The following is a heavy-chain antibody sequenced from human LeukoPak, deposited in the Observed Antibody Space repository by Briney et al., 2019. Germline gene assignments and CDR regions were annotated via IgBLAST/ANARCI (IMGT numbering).Heavy chain of an antibody. CDR3: ARDKRGYDILTGYYSQGWFDP. V-gene: IGHV4-59*01. D-gene: IGHD3-9*01. CDR2: IYYSGST. CDR1: GGSIISTY. Sequence: SETLSLTCTVSGGSIISTYWSGFGRPPGKERGGLGYIYYSGSTNTNPSPTSLVTISVDTSKNQFSLKLSSVTAADTAVYYCARDKRGYDILTGYYSQGWFDPWGQGNLVTVSS. J-gene: IGHJ5*02.